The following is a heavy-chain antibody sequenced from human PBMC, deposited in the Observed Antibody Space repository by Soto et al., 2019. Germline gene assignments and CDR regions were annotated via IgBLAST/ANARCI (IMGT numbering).Heavy chain of an antibody. CDR2: ISYDGSNK. CDR1: GFTFSSYA. CDR3: ARAGHVTVSRVAVKKRYFDY. D-gene: IGHD2-21*01. Sequence: QVQLVESGGGVVQPGRSLRLSCAASGFTFSSYAMHWVRQAPGKGLEWVAVISYDGSNKYYAHSVKGRFTISRDNYKNTPNLQMHSLRARDTAVYSCARAGHVTVSRVAVKKRYFDYWDQLPLVTVSS. J-gene: IGHJ4*02. V-gene: IGHV3-30-3*01.